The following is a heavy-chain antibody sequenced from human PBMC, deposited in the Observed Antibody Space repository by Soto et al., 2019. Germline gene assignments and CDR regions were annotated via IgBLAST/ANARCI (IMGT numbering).Heavy chain of an antibody. J-gene: IGHJ5*02. CDR1: GGSISSYY. Sequence: SETLSLTCTVSGGSISSYYWIWIRQPAGKGLEWIGRIYTSGSTNYNPSLKSRVTMSVDTSKNQFSLKLSSVTAADTAVYYCARAGFPRGVIIGNWFDPWGQGTLVTVSS. CDR3: ARAGFPRGVIIGNWFDP. D-gene: IGHD3-10*01. V-gene: IGHV4-4*07. CDR2: IYTSGST.